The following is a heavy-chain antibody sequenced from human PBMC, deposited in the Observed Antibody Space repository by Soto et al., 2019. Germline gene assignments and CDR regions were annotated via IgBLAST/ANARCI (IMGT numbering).Heavy chain of an antibody. D-gene: IGHD3-22*01. V-gene: IGHV3-30*18. CDR3: AKDALTMTFDY. CDR1: GFTFRRYG. CDR2: ISSDGSNK. Sequence: GGSLRLSCAASGFTFRRYGMHWARQAPGKGLARVPVISSDGSNKYYPDSVKGRFTISRDNSKNTLYLQMNSLRAEDTAVYYCAKDALTMTFDYWGQGTLVTVSS. J-gene: IGHJ4*02.